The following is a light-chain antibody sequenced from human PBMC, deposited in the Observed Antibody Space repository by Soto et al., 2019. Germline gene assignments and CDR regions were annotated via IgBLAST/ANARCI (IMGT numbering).Light chain of an antibody. CDR2: RNN. J-gene: IGLJ2*01. CDR1: SSNIGSNY. V-gene: IGLV1-47*01. CDR3: AAWDDSLSGREV. Sequence: QAVVTQPPSASGTPGQRVIISCSGSSSNIGSNYVYWYQQLPGTAPKLLIYRNNQRPSGVPDRFSGSKSGTSASLAISGLRSDDEADYYCAAWDDSLSGREVFGGGTKLTVL.